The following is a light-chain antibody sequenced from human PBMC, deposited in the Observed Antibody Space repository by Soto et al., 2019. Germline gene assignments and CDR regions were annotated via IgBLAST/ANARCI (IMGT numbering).Light chain of an antibody. V-gene: IGKV3-15*01. CDR1: QTVSKN. J-gene: IGKJ3*01. CDR2: GAS. CDR3: QQYNNWPFT. Sequence: EIVLTQSPVTLSLSPGEGATLSCSASQTVSKNYLAWYQQKAGQAPRLVIYGASTRATGIPARFSGSGSGTEFTLTISSLQSEDFAVYYCQQYNNWPFTFGPGTKVDIK.